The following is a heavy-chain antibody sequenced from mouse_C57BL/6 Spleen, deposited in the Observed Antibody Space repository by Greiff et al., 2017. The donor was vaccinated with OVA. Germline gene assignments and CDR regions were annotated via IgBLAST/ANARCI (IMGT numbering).Heavy chain of an antibody. Sequence: QVQLQQPGAELVRPGSSVKLSCKASGYTFTSYWMHWVKQRPIQGLEWIGNIDPSDSETHYNQKFKDKATLTVAKSSSTAYMQLRILTSRASAGYYCALYDYHDWGQGTTLTVSS. CDR1: GYTFTSYW. CDR2: IDPSDSET. CDR3: ALYDYHD. J-gene: IGHJ2*01. D-gene: IGHD2-4*01. V-gene: IGHV1-52*01.